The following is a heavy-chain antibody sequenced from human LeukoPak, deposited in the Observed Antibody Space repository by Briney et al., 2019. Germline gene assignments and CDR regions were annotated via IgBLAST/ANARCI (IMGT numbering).Heavy chain of an antibody. CDR2: INPSGGGT. CDR3: AKDAI. V-gene: IGHV3-23*01. Sequence: PGGSLRLSCAASGFAFSRYAMTWVPKAPGKGLEWISSINPSGGGTYYADSVKGRFTISRDNSKNTVYLQVNSLRAEDTAVYYCAKDAIWGQGTMVTVSS. J-gene: IGHJ3*02. CDR1: GFAFSRYA.